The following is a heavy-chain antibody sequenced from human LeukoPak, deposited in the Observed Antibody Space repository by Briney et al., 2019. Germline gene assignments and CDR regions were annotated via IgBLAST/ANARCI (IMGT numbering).Heavy chain of an antibody. D-gene: IGHD3-10*01. CDR2: FNPEDGET. CDR1: GYTLTELS. V-gene: IGHV1-24*01. CDR3: ARVGQLGYYYGSGSYSFDY. Sequence: ASVKVSCKVSGYTLTELSMHWVRQAPGKGLEWMGGFNPEDGETIYAQKFQGRVTMTEDTSTSTVYMELSSLRSEDTAVYYCARVGQLGYYYGSGSYSFDYWGQGTLVTVSS. J-gene: IGHJ4*02.